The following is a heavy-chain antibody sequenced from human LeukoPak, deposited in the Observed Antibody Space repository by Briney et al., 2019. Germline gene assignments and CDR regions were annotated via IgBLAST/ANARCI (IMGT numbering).Heavy chain of an antibody. CDR1: GGSFSGNY. V-gene: IGHV4-34*01. Sequence: KPSETLSLTCAVYGGSFSGNYWSWIRQPPGKGLEWIGEINHSGSTNYNPSLKSRVTISVDKSKNQFSLKLSPVTAADTAVYYCARGTRTPVYYQYGLDVWGQGTTVTVSS. CDR3: ARGTRTPVYYQYGLDV. D-gene: IGHD1-14*01. CDR2: INHSGST. J-gene: IGHJ6*02.